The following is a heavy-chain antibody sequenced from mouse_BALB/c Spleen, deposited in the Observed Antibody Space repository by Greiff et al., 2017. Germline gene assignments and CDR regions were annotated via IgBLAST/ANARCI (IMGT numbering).Heavy chain of an antibody. CDR3: TRKGYY. J-gene: IGHJ2*01. V-gene: IGHV1S22*01. CDR2: IYPGSGST. CDR1: GYTFTSYW. Sequence: LKQPGSELVRPGASVKLSCKASGYTFTSYWMHWVKQRPGQGLEWIGNIYPGSGSTNYDEKFKSKATLTVDTSSSTAYMQLSSLTSEDSAVYYCTRKGYYWGQGTTLTVSS.